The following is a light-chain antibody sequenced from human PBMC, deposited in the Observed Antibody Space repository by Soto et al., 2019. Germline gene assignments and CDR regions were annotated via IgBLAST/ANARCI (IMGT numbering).Light chain of an antibody. Sequence: DIQMTQSPSSLSASVGDRVTITCRASQSISTYLNWYQQKPGRAPKLLVYGASSLQSGVPSRFSGSGSGTDFTLTISSLQPEDFAIYYCQQSYCTPPWTFGQGTKVDIK. CDR1: QSISTY. V-gene: IGKV1-39*01. CDR2: GAS. J-gene: IGKJ1*01. CDR3: QQSYCTPPWT.